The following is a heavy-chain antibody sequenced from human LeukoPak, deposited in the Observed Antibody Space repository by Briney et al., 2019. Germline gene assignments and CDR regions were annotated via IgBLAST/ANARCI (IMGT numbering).Heavy chain of an antibody. D-gene: IGHD5-18*01. CDR3: AKWGAMVTNDALDI. CDR1: VFTVSSNF. CDR2: IYSGGST. V-gene: IGHV3-66*01. J-gene: IGHJ3*02. Sequence: PGGSLRLSCAASVFTVSSNFMSWVRQAPGKGLEWVSVIYSGGSTYYADSVKGRFTISRDNSKNTLYLQMNSLRAEDTAVYFCAKWGAMVTNDALDIWGQGTMVTVSS.